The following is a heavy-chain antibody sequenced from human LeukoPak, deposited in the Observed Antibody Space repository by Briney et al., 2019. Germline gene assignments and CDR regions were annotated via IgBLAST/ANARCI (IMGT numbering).Heavy chain of an antibody. D-gene: IGHD2-2*02. CDR1: GYTFTSYG. CDR3: ARLKHYCSSTSCYNYYYMDV. J-gene: IGHJ6*03. V-gene: IGHV1-18*01. Sequence: ASVKVSCKASGYTFTSYGISWVRQAPGQGLEWMGWISAYNGNTNYAQKLQGRVTMTTDTSTSTAYMELRSLRSDDTAVYYCARLKHYCSSTSCYNYYYMDVWGKGTTVTVSS. CDR2: ISAYNGNT.